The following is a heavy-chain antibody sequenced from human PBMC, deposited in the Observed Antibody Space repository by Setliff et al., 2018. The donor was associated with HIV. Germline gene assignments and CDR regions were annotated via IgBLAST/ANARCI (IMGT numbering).Heavy chain of an antibody. J-gene: IGHJ4*02. CDR3: ARVRLYSSALDY. Sequence: PGGSLRLSCAASGFTFNSYWMSWVRQAPGKGLEWVANINQNGREKYYVDSVKGRFTISRDNAENSLYLQMNSLRGEDTAVFYCARVRLYSSALDYWGQGTLVTVSS. V-gene: IGHV3-7*01. CDR1: GFTFNSYW. D-gene: IGHD3-22*01. CDR2: INQNGREK.